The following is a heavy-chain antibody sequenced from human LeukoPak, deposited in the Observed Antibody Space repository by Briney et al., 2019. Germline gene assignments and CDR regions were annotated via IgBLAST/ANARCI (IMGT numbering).Heavy chain of an antibody. D-gene: IGHD3-10*01. CDR1: KFIFSNYW. V-gene: IGHV3-30-3*01. J-gene: IGHJ6*02. CDR2: ISYDGSNK. Sequence: GGSLRLSCEASKFIFSNYWMSWVRQAPGKGLEWVAVISYDGSNKYYADSVKGRFTISRDNSKNTLYLQMNSLRAEDTAVYYCAGDLGGSGSYSPYYYYYGMDVWGQGTTVTVSS. CDR3: AGDLGGSGSYSPYYYYYGMDV.